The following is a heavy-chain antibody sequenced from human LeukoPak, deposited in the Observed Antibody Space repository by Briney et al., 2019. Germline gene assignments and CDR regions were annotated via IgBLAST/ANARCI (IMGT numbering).Heavy chain of an antibody. J-gene: IGHJ4*02. CDR1: GFTFSGYW. Sequence: PGGSLRLSCAASGFTFSGYWMTWVRQAPGKGLEWVANIKGDGSEKYYVDSVKGRFTISRDNAKNSLYLQMNSLRAEDTAVYYCARRQVPDYWGQGTLVTVSS. CDR3: ARRQVPDY. CDR2: IKGDGSEK. V-gene: IGHV3-7*04.